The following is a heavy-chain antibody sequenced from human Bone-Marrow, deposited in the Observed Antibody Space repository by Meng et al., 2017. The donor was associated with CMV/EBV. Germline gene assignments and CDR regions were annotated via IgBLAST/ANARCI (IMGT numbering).Heavy chain of an antibody. Sequence: SETLSLTCTVSGGSISSYYWSWIRQPPGKGLEWIGSIYYSGSTYYNPSLKSRVTISVDTSKNQFSPKLSSVTAADTAVYYCARVGVWGYCSSTSCYPDDYWGQGTLVTVSS. J-gene: IGHJ4*02. CDR1: GGSISSYY. CDR3: ARVGVWGYCSSTSCYPDDY. V-gene: IGHV4-59*05. CDR2: IYYSGST. D-gene: IGHD2-2*01.